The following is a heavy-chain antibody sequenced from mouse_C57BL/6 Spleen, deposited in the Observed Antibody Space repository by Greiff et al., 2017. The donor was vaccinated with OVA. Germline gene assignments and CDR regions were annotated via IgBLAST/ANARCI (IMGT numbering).Heavy chain of an antibody. J-gene: IGHJ4*01. CDR2: IYPGDGDT. V-gene: IGHV1-82*01. Sequence: QVQLKQSGPELVKPGASVKISCKASGYAFSSSWMNWVKQRPGKGLEWIGRIYPGDGDTNYNGKFKGKATLTADKSSSTAYMQLSILTSEDSAVYFCARSLGYAMDYWGQGTSVTVSS. CDR1: GYAFSSSW. CDR3: ARSLGYAMDY.